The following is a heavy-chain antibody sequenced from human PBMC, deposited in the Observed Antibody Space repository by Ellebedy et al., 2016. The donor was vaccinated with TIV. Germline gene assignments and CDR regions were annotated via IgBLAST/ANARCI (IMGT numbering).Heavy chain of an antibody. Sequence: SETLSLTXTVSGGSISSSSYYWGCFRQPPGKGLEWIGSIYYSGSTHHNPSLKSRVTISVDTSKNPFSLKLSSVTAADTAVYYCARRYDYGGSDDYWGRGTLVTVSS. CDR2: IYYSGST. CDR1: GGSISSSSYY. J-gene: IGHJ4*02. V-gene: IGHV4-39*01. CDR3: ARRYDYGGSDDY. D-gene: IGHD4-23*01.